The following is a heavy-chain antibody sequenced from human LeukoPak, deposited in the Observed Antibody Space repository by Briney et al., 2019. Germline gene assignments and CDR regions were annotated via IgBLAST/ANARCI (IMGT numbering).Heavy chain of an antibody. CDR3: ARHHCTNGVCFYDY. V-gene: IGHV3-21*01. Sequence: GGSLRLSCAAPGFTFSSYSINWVRQAPGKGLEWVSSISSTSSYIYYADSVKGRFTISRDNAKNSLYLQMNSLRAEDTAVYYCARHHCTNGVCFYDYWGQGTLVTVSS. D-gene: IGHD2-8*01. CDR1: GFTFSSYS. J-gene: IGHJ4*02. CDR2: ISSTSSYI.